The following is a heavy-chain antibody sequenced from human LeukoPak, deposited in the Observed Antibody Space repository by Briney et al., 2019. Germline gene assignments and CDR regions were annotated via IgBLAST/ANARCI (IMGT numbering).Heavy chain of an antibody. J-gene: IGHJ4*02. CDR2: ISSSSSYI. D-gene: IGHD6-13*01. CDR3: ARDPGPGIAAAGTSPIGY. Sequence: PGGSLRLSCAASGFTFSSYSMNWVRQAPGKGLEWVSPISSSSSYIYYADSVKGRFTISRDNAKNSLYLQMNSLRAEDTAVYYCARDPGPGIAAAGTSPIGYWGQGTLVTVSS. CDR1: GFTFSSYS. V-gene: IGHV3-21*01.